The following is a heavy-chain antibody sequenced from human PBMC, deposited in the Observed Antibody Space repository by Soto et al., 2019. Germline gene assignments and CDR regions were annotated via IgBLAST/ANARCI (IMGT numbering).Heavy chain of an antibody. Sequence: QMQLQESGPGLVKPSETLSLTCAVSSASISSEQWWSWVRQPPGKGLEWIGEIHHSGNTNSNPSLKRRVTMSVDKSKTQFSLNLNSLTAADTAVYYCARSFGWYAIDQWSQGTLVTVSS. D-gene: IGHD6-19*01. CDR2: IHHSGNT. CDR1: SASISSEQW. J-gene: IGHJ4*02. V-gene: IGHV4-4*02. CDR3: ARSFGWYAIDQ.